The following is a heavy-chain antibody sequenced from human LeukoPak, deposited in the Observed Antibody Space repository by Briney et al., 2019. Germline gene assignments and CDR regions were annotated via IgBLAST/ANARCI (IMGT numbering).Heavy chain of an antibody. J-gene: IGHJ6*02. Sequence: PGGSLRLSCAASGFTFTSYTMNWVRQAPGEGLEWVSSISSGSSNIYYADSLKGRFTISRDNAKNSLYLQMNSLRAEDTAVYYCAREKYGDYGMDVWGQGTTVTVSS. V-gene: IGHV3-21*06. CDR2: ISSGSSNI. CDR1: GFTFTSYT. CDR3: AREKYGDYGMDV. D-gene: IGHD4-17*01.